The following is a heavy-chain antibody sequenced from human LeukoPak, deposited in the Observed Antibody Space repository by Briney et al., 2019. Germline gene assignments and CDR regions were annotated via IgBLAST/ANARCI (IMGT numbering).Heavy chain of an antibody. Sequence: ASVKVSCKASGYTFTSYGISWVRQAPGQGLEWMGWISAYNGNTNYAQRLQGRVTMTTDTSTSTAYMELRSLRSDDTAVYYCARMDLRGSYFDYWGQGTLVTVSS. V-gene: IGHV1-18*01. D-gene: IGHD1-26*01. CDR2: ISAYNGNT. CDR1: GYTFTSYG. CDR3: ARMDLRGSYFDY. J-gene: IGHJ4*02.